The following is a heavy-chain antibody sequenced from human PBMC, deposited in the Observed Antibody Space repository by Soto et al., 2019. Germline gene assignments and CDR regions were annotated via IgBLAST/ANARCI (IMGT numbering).Heavy chain of an antibody. Sequence: GGSLRLSCAASGFTVSSNYMSWVRQAPGKGLEWVTVIYSGGSTYYADSVKGRFTISVDTSKNQFSLKLSSVTAADTAVYYCARGGWFGESGVRDYGMDVWGQGTTVTVSS. D-gene: IGHD3-10*01. CDR3: ARGGWFGESGVRDYGMDV. V-gene: IGHV3-66*01. CDR2: IYSGGST. J-gene: IGHJ6*02. CDR1: GFTVSSNY.